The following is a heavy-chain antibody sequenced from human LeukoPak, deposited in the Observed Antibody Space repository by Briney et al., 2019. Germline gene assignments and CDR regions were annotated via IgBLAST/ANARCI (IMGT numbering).Heavy chain of an antibody. Sequence: HPGGSLRLSCAASGFTFSSYGMLWVRQAPGKGLEWVAVISYDGSNKYYADSVKGRFTISRDNSKNTLYLQMNSLRAEDTAVYYCAKDLEIITMIVGPTDIWGQGTMVTVSS. CDR2: ISYDGSNK. J-gene: IGHJ3*02. D-gene: IGHD3-22*01. CDR1: GFTFSSYG. CDR3: AKDLEIITMIVGPTDI. V-gene: IGHV3-30*18.